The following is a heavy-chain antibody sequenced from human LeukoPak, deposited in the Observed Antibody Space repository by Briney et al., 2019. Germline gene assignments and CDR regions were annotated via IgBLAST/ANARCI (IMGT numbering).Heavy chain of an antibody. CDR2: IHYSGST. V-gene: IGHV4-39*07. J-gene: IGHJ4*02. D-gene: IGHD3-10*01. CDR3: ARDPDGSGAGY. CDR1: GGSVSSSGYY. Sequence: PSETLSLTCTVSGGSVSSSGYYWGWIRQPPGKGLEWIGSIHYSGSTYYKPSLKSRVTVSVDTSKNQFSLKLSSVSAADTAIYYCARDPDGSGAGYWGQGTQVTVSS.